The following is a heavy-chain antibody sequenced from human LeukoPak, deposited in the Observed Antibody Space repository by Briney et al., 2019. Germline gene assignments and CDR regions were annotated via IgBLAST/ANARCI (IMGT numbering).Heavy chain of an antibody. J-gene: IGHJ4*02. Sequence: SETLSLTCTVSGGSISSSSYYWGWIRQPPGKGLEWIGGIYYSGSTYYNPSLKSRVTISVDTSKNQFSLKLSSVTAADTAVYYCARHQDGYPTELDYWGQGTLVTVSS. CDR1: GGSISSSSYY. D-gene: IGHD5-24*01. CDR2: IYYSGST. CDR3: ARHQDGYPTELDY. V-gene: IGHV4-39*01.